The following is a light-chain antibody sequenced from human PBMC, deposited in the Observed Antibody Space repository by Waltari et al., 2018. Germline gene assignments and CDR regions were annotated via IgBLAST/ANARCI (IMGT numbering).Light chain of an antibody. Sequence: DIQMTQSPSSLSASVGDRVTIICRASENVNKYLNWYQQKPGKATKLLIYKASILQSGVPSRFSGSGSGTDYTFTISSLQSEDVATYYCQLGYGSPYTFGQGTKVEIK. J-gene: IGKJ2*01. CDR2: KAS. V-gene: IGKV1-39*02. CDR3: QLGYGSPYT. CDR1: ENVNKY.